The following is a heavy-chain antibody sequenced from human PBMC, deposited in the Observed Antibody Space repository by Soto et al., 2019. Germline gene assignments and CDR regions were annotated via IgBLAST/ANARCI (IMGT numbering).Heavy chain of an antibody. CDR2: ISGSGGST. V-gene: IGHV3-23*01. J-gene: IGHJ4*02. D-gene: IGHD5-18*01. CDR3: AKDLDVDTAMVTTGDFDY. CDR1: GFTFSSYA. Sequence: EVQLLESGGGLVQPGGSLRLSCAASGFTFSSYAMSWVRQAPGKGLEWVSAISGSGGSTYYADSVKGRFTISRDNSKNTRYLQMNSLRAEDTAVYYCAKDLDVDTAMVTTGDFDYWGQGTLVTVSS.